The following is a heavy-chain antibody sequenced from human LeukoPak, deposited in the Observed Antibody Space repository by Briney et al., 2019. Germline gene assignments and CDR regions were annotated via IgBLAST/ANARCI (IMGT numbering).Heavy chain of an antibody. CDR3: ARDRGYFDN. J-gene: IGHJ4*02. V-gene: IGHV3-21*01. CDR2: ITSSSNYI. Sequence: GGSLRLSCAASRFTFSIYSMNSGRQAPGKGLEWLSSITSSSNYIYYADSVKGRFTISRDNVQNSLYLQINSLRAEDTAMYYCARDRGYFDNWGQGTLVTVSS. CDR1: RFTFSIYS.